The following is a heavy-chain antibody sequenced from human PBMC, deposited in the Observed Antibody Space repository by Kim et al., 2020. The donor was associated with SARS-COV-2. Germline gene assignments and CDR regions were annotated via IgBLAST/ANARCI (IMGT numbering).Heavy chain of an antibody. CDR2: T. Sequence: TKYAGSWKGRYSISRDDSKNTLYLKMNSLRAEDTAVYYCTKGRWLKVGDYWGQGTLVTVSS. CDR3: TKGRWLKVGDY. V-gene: IGHV3-23*01. J-gene: IGHJ4*02. D-gene: IGHD5-12*01.